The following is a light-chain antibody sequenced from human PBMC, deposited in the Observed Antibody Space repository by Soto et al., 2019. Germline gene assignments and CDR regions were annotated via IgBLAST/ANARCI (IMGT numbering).Light chain of an antibody. CDR1: QSINNY. CDR3: QQRSFWPPLT. J-gene: IGKJ5*01. Sequence: IVLTQSPATLSLSPGESATLSCRDSQSINNYLAWYQHKPGQAPRLLIFDASIRAPGIPSKFSGSGSGTDFTLTISSLEPEDFAVYYCQQRSFWPPLTFGQGTRLEIK. CDR2: DAS. V-gene: IGKV3-11*01.